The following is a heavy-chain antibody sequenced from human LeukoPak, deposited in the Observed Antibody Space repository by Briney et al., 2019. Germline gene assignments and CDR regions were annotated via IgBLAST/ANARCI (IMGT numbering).Heavy chain of an antibody. Sequence: PSETLSLTCTVSGGSIGSYYWSWIRQPPGKGLEWIGSIYHSGSTYYNPSLKSRVTISVDTSKNQFSLKLSSVTAADTAVYYCARSVPGIADAFDIWGQGTMVTVSS. V-gene: IGHV4-59*08. D-gene: IGHD6-13*01. CDR1: GGSIGSYY. J-gene: IGHJ3*02. CDR2: IYHSGST. CDR3: ARSVPGIADAFDI.